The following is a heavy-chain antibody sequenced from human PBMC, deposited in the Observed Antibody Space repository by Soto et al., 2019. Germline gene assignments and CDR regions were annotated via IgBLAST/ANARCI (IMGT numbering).Heavy chain of an antibody. CDR2: INPSGGST. D-gene: IGHD4-17*01. J-gene: IGHJ6*03. CDR3: ARDGAKTTVTTFGYYYYYMDV. Sequence: ASVKVSCKASGYTFTSYYMHWVRQAPGQGLEWMGIINPSGGSTGYAQKFQGRVIMTRDTSTSTVYMELSSLRSEDTAVYYCARDGAKTTVTTFGYYYYYMDVWGKGTTVTVSS. CDR1: GYTFTSYY. V-gene: IGHV1-46*03.